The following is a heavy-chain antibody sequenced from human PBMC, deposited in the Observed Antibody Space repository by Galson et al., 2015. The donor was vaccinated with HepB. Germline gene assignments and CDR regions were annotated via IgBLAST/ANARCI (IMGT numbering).Heavy chain of an antibody. CDR3: AREGVSGGNFDY. CDR1: GFTFNSYA. CDR2: ISHDGANK. J-gene: IGHJ4*02. D-gene: IGHD2-8*02. V-gene: IGHV3-30-3*01. Sequence: SLRLSCAASGFTFNSYAIHWVRQTPGKGLDWVAIISHDGANKYYADSVKGRLTISRDNSKNTLYLEMDSLRPEDAAVYFCAREGVSGGNFDYWGQGTLVTVSS.